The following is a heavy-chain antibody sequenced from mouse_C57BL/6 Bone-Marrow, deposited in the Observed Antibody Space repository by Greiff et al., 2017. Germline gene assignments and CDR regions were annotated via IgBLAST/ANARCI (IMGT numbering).Heavy chain of an antibody. Sequence: EVQLVESGGGLVKPGGSLKLSCAASGLTFSDYGMHWVRQAPEKGLEWVAYISSGSSTIYYADTVKGRFTISRDNAKNTLFLQMTSLRSEDTAMYYCARTYYYGSSYAMDYWGQGTSVTVSS. CDR3: ARTYYYGSSYAMDY. J-gene: IGHJ4*01. D-gene: IGHD1-1*01. CDR1: GLTFSDYG. CDR2: ISSGSSTI. V-gene: IGHV5-17*01.